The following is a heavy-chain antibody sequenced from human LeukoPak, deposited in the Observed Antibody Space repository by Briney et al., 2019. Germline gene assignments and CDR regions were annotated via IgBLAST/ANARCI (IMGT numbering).Heavy chain of an antibody. CDR3: ASLWELPYYFDY. Sequence: SETLSLTCTVSGGSISSSSYYWGWIRQPPGKGLEWIGSIYYSGSTYYNPSLKSRVTISVGTSKNQFSLKLSSVTAADTAVYYCASLWELPYYFDYWGQGTLVTVSS. V-gene: IGHV4-39*01. D-gene: IGHD1-26*01. CDR1: GGSISSSSYY. J-gene: IGHJ4*02. CDR2: IYYSGST.